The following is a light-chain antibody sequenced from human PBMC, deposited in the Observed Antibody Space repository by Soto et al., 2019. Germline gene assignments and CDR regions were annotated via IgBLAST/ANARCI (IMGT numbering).Light chain of an antibody. V-gene: IGKV3D-20*02. CDR3: QQRSSWPST. CDR2: DAS. J-gene: IGKJ5*01. CDR1: QSVSNTY. Sequence: EIVLTQSPCTLSLSSGERPTLSCRAKQSVSNTYLAWYQQKPGQAPRLLIYDASTRATGIPARFSGSGSGTDFTLTISSLEPEDFAVYYCQQRSSWPSTFGQGTRLE.